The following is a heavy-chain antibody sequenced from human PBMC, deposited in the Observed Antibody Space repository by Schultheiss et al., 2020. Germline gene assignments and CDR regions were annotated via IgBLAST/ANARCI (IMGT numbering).Heavy chain of an antibody. J-gene: IGHJ6*02. Sequence: GGSLRLSCAASGFTFSSYSMNWVRQAPGKGLEWVSSISSSSSYIYYADSVKGRFTISRDNAKNSLYLQMNSLRAEDTAVYYCAKYSNIAARPPVYYYYYGMDVWGQGTTVTVSS. CDR3: AKYSNIAARPPVYYYYYGMDV. D-gene: IGHD6-6*01. CDR1: GFTFSSYS. V-gene: IGHV3-21*04. CDR2: ISSSSSYI.